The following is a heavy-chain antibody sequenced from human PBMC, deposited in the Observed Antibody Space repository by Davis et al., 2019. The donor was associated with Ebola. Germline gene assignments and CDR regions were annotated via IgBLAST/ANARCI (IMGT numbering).Heavy chain of an antibody. Sequence: MPSETLSLTCTVSGGSISSSSYYWGWIRQPPGKGLEWIGSIYYSGSTNYNPSLKSRVTISVDTSKNQFSLKLSSVTAADTAVYYCARRPDYGAPFDYWGQGTLVTVSS. CDR1: GGSISSSSYY. CDR2: IYYSGST. CDR3: ARRPDYGAPFDY. D-gene: IGHD4-17*01. V-gene: IGHV4-39*07. J-gene: IGHJ4*02.